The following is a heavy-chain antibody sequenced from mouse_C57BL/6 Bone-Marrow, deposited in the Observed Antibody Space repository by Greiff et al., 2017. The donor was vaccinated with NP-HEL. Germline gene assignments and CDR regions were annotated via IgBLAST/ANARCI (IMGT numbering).Heavy chain of an antibody. D-gene: IGHD1-1*01. V-gene: IGHV5-6*01. Sequence: EVQLVESGGDLVKPGGSLKLSCAASGFTFSSYGMSWVRQTPDKRLEWVATISSGGSYTYYPDSVKGRFTISRDNAKNTLYLQMSSLKSEDTAMYYCARPLYSYYFDYWGQGTTLTVSS. CDR3: ARPLYSYYFDY. J-gene: IGHJ2*01. CDR2: ISSGGSYT. CDR1: GFTFSSYG.